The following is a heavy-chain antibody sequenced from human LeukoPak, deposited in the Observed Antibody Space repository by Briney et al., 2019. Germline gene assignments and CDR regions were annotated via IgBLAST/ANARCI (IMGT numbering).Heavy chain of an antibody. CDR1: GFTFSSYA. CDR2: ISGSGGST. CDR3: AKDRAVAGTLYFDY. Sequence: GGSLRLSCAASGFTFSSYAMSWVRQAPGKGLEWVSAISGSGGSTYYADSVKGRFTISRDNSKNTMYLQMNSLRAEDTAVYYCAKDRAVAGTLYFDYWGQGTLVTVSS. V-gene: IGHV3-23*01. J-gene: IGHJ4*02. D-gene: IGHD6-19*01.